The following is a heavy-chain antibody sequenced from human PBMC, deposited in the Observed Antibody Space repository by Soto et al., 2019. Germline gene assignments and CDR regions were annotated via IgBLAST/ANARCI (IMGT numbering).Heavy chain of an antibody. CDR3: AREGASLF. CDR1: GFICSSYW. J-gene: IGHJ4*02. CDR2: VKSDEGYT. Sequence: ASVRLYYAAFGFICSSYWMHWVRQAPGKGLVWVARVKSDEGYTAYADSVKGRFSISRDNAKNMLYLQMNSLRVEDTAVYYCAREGASLFWGQGT. V-gene: IGHV3-74*01.